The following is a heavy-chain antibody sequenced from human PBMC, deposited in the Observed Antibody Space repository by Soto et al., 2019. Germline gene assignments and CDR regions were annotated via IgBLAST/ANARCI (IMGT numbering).Heavy chain of an antibody. D-gene: IGHD3-10*01. CDR3: ARHGSITMVRGVLTAFDI. V-gene: IGHV4-59*08. CDR1: GSGIDLD. CDR2: IYYSRMT. J-gene: IGHJ3*02. Sequence: GSGIDLDWRRILQPTRKGLEWIEFIYYSRMTNYNPSLKSRVTISLDTSKNQFSLKLSSVTAADTALYYCARHGSITMVRGVLTAFDIWGQGTMVTVSS.